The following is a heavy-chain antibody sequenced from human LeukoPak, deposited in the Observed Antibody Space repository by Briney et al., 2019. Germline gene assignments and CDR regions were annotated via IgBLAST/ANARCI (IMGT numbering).Heavy chain of an antibody. CDR3: ARNQIPGIAAAGSYGMDV. J-gene: IGHJ6*02. CDR2: INAGSGNT. CDR1: GYTFTSYA. Sequence: ASVKVSCKASGYTFTSYAMHWVRQAPGQRLEWMGWINAGSGNTKYSQKFQGRVTITRDTSASTAYMELSSLRSEDTAVYYCARNQIPGIAAAGSYGMDVWGQGTTVTVSS. V-gene: IGHV1-3*01. D-gene: IGHD6-13*01.